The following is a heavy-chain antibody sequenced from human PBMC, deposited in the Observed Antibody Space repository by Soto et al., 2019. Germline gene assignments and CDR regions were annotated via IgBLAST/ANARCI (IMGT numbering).Heavy chain of an antibody. CDR3: ARFRKHGSGFDY. J-gene: IGHJ4*02. CDR1: GGSISSSSYY. V-gene: IGHV4-39*01. Sequence: QLQLQESGPGLVKPSETLSLTCTVSGGSISSSSYYWGWIRQPPGKGLEWIGSIYYSGSTYYNPSLKSRVTISVDTSKNQFSLKLSSVTAADTAVYYCARFRKHGSGFDYWGQGTLVTVSS. CDR2: IYYSGST. D-gene: IGHD2-15*01.